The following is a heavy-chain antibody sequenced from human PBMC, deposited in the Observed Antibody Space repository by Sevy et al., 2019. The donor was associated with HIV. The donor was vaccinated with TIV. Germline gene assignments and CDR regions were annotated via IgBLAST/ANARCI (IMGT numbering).Heavy chain of an antibody. V-gene: IGHV3-30-3*01. CDR2: ISYEGTET. CDR3: ARDGGYSIKWYPLY. D-gene: IGHD6-13*01. J-gene: IGHJ4*01. CDR1: GFAFSSHA. Sequence: GGSVRLSCAASGFAFSSHAMHWVRQAPGKGLEWVAVISYEGTETFYAASVEGRFTISRDNSKSMLSLQTNSLRPEDTAVYYCARDGGYSIKWYPLYWGHGTLVTVSS.